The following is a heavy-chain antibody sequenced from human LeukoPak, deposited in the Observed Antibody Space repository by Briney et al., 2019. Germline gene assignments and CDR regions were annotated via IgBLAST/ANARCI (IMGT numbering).Heavy chain of an antibody. CDR2: IYPGDSET. J-gene: IGHJ4*02. V-gene: IGHV5-51*01. D-gene: IGHD2-21*02. CDR1: GYSFTNYW. CDR3: ARREVVTAPYDY. Sequence: GESLKISCKGSGYSFTNYWIAWVRQMPGKGLEWMGIIYPGDSETRYRPSFQGQVTISADKSITTAYLQWSSLKASDTAMYYCARREVVTAPYDYWGQGTLVTVSS.